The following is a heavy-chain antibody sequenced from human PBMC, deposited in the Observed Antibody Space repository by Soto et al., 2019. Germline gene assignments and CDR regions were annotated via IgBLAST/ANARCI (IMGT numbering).Heavy chain of an antibody. CDR1: GGLFSSYA. Sequence: QEQLVQSGAEVKKSGSSVKVSCKDTGGLFSSYAVSWVRQAPGQGLEWMGGIIPVFDTVYYAQKFQGRVTITANESTNTAYMAVCSLRSEDTAMDYCARGGSGYVWFSAFWGQGTLVTVSS. V-gene: IGHV1-69*01. J-gene: IGHJ4*02. D-gene: IGHD3-22*01. CDR2: IIPVFDTV. CDR3: ARGGSGYVWFSAF.